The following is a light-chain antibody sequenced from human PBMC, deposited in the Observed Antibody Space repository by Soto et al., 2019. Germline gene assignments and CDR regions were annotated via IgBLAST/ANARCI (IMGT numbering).Light chain of an antibody. J-gene: IGKJ3*01. V-gene: IGKV1-39*01. CDR2: AAS. CDR1: QSISSY. Sequence: DIQMTQSPSSLSASVGDRVTITCRASQSISSYLNWYQQKPGKAPKLLIYAASSLQSGVPSRFRGSGSGTDFTLTISSLQPEDFATYYCQQSYSTPWFTFGPGTKVDIK. CDR3: QQSYSTPWFT.